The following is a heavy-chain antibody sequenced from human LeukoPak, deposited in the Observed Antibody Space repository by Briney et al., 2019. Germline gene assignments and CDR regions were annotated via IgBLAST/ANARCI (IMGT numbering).Heavy chain of an antibody. D-gene: IGHD4-17*01. CDR1: GFTFTSYA. CDR2: ISGSARST. Sequence: GGSLRLSCAASGFTFTSYAMSWVRQAPGKGLEWVSAISGSARSTFYADSVKGWFTISRDNSKDMVYLHMNSLRAEDTAIYYCAKDLTSYDYGDYGGSDYWGQGTLVTVSS. V-gene: IGHV3-23*01. J-gene: IGHJ4*02. CDR3: AKDLTSYDYGDYGGSDY.